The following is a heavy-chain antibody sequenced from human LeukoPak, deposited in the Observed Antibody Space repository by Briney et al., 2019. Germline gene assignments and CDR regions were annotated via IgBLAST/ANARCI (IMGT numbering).Heavy chain of an antibody. CDR3: ARGGRHIVVVTARDYYGMDV. CDR2: INPNSGGT. D-gene: IGHD2-21*02. CDR1: GYTFTGYY. J-gene: IGHJ6*02. Sequence: ASVKVSCKASGYTFTGYYMHWVRQAPGQGPEWMGWINPNSGGTNYAQKFQGWVTMTRDTSISTAYMELSRLRSDDTAVYYCARGGRHIVVVTARDYYGMDVWGQGTTVTVSS. V-gene: IGHV1-2*04.